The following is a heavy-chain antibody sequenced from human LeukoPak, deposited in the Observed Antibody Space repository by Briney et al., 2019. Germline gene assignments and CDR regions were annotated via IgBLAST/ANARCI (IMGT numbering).Heavy chain of an antibody. CDR1: GFSFSTYA. D-gene: IGHD3-16*01. J-gene: IGHJ4*02. V-gene: IGHV3-30*01. CDR3: ARDGGWNFDY. Sequence: PGGSLRLSCAASGFSFSTYAMSWVRQAPGKGLEWVAVISYDGSNKYYADSVKGRFTISRDNSKNTLYLQMISLGAEDTAVYYCARDGGWNFDYWGQGTLVTVSS. CDR2: ISYDGSNK.